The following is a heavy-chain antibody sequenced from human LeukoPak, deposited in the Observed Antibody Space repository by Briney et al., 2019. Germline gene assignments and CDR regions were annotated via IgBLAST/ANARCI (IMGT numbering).Heavy chain of an antibody. D-gene: IGHD3-3*01. CDR2: ISRSGGST. CDR1: GITFSSYA. J-gene: IGHJ6*03. CDR3: AKRWLLYSEPHYMDV. V-gene: IGHV3-23*01. Sequence: QPGGPLRLSCAVSGITFSSYAMNWVRQAPGKGLEWISVISRSGGSTYYADSVKGRFTISRDNSKKTLYLQMNSLRAEDTAVYYCAKRWLLYSEPHYMDVWGKGTTVTVSS.